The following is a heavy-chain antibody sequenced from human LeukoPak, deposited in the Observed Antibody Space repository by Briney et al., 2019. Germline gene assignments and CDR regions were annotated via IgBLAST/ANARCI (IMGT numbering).Heavy chain of an antibody. Sequence: PGGSLRLSCAASGFTFSTYSMNWVRQAPGKGLEWVSFISSSSSSKYYADSVKGRFTISRDNAKDSLYLQMNSLRAEDTAVYYCARDPYTVSDGFDYWGQGTLVTVSS. V-gene: IGHV3-48*01. CDR1: GFTFSTYS. CDR2: ISSSSSSK. J-gene: IGHJ4*02. D-gene: IGHD1-26*01. CDR3: ARDPYTVSDGFDY.